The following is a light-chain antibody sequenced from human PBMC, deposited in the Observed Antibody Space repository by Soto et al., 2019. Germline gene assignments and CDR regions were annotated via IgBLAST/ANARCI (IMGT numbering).Light chain of an antibody. CDR3: QQRIEWPLCT. Sequence: EVILTQSPGTLSLSPGDRATLSCWASQSVSSYLAWYQQKPGQAPRLLIYDVSNRATGIPTRFSGSGSGTDFTLNISSLEPEDFAVYFCQQRIEWPLCTFGQGTKLDIK. J-gene: IGKJ2*02. CDR2: DVS. CDR1: QSVSSY. V-gene: IGKV3-11*01.